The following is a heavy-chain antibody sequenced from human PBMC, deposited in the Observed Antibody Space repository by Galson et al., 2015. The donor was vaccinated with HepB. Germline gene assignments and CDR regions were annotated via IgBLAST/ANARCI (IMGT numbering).Heavy chain of an antibody. CDR2: IHHSGST. Sequence: LSLTCAVSAGSITRTNWWSWVRQPPGKGLQWIGEIHHSGSTNYNPSLKSRVTISVDKSTSQFSLKLTSVTAADTAVYYCARGAEIHRALFDSWGQGTLVTVSS. V-gene: IGHV4-4*02. J-gene: IGHJ4*02. CDR3: ARGAEIHRALFDS. CDR1: AGSITRTNW.